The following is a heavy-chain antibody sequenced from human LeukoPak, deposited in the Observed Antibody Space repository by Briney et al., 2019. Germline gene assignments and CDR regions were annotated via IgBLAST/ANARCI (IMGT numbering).Heavy chain of an antibody. CDR1: GFTFSYYY. J-gene: IGHJ4*02. CDR3: ARVALDYDILTGYYIPVFDY. Sequence: GGSLTLSCAASGFTFSYYYMIWIRQAPGKGLEWVSYISSSSSYTNYADSVKGRFTISRDNAKNSLYLQMNSLRAEDTAVYYCARVALDYDILTGYYIPVFDYWGQGTLVTVSS. CDR2: ISSSSSYT. D-gene: IGHD3-9*01. V-gene: IGHV3-11*06.